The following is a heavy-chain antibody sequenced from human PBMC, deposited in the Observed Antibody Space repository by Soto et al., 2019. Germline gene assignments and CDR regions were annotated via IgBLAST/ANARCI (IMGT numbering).Heavy chain of an antibody. V-gene: IGHV1-8*01. J-gene: IGHJ1*01. CDR2: MNPNSGNT. Sequence: ASVKVSCKASGYTFTSYDINWVRQATGQGLEWMGWMNPNSGNTGYAQKFQGRVTMTRNTSISTAYMELSSLRSEDTAVYYCARVAYYYDSSGYYSEDFQHWGQGTLLTVSS. CDR1: GYTFTSYD. CDR3: ARVAYYYDSSGYYSEDFQH. D-gene: IGHD3-22*01.